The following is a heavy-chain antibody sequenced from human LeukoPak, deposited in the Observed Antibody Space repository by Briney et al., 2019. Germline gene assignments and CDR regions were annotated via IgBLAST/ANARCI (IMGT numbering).Heavy chain of an antibody. V-gene: IGHV3-74*01. D-gene: IGHD2/OR15-2a*01. Sequence: PGGSLRLSCAASGFTFSSYWMHWVRQAPGKGLVWVSRINSDGSTTTYADSVKGRFTISRDNAKNTLYLQMSSLRAEDTAVYYCASAVRYFATIDHWGQGTLVTVSS. CDR1: GFTFSSYW. J-gene: IGHJ4*02. CDR3: ASAVRYFATIDH. CDR2: INSDGSTT.